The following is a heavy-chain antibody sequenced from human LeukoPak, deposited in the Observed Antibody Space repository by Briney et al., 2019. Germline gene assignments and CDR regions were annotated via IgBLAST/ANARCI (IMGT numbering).Heavy chain of an antibody. D-gene: IGHD1-26*01. V-gene: IGHV3-33*01. CDR3: ARDLKEGEAFDI. CDR1: GFTFSSYG. CDR2: IWYDGSNK. J-gene: IGHJ3*02. Sequence: GGSLRLSCAASGFTFSSYGMHWVRQAPGKGLEWVAVIWYDGSNKYYADSVKGRFTISRDNSKNTLYLQMNSLRAEDTAVYYCARDLKEGEAFDIWDQGTMVTVSS.